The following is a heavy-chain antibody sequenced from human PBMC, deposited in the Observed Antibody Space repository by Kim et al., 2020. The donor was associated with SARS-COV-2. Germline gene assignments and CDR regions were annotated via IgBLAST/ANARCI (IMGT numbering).Heavy chain of an antibody. V-gene: IGHV3-15*01. Sequence: GGSLRLSCAASGFTLSNAWMSWVRQAPGKGLEWVGRIKSKTDGGTTDYAAPVKGRFTISRDDSKNTLYLQMNSLKTEDTAVYYCTLGDCSGGSCYGNYWGQGTLVTVSS. CDR3: TLGDCSGGSCYGNY. CDR1: GFTLSNAW. CDR2: IKSKTDGGTT. D-gene: IGHD2-15*01. J-gene: IGHJ4*02.